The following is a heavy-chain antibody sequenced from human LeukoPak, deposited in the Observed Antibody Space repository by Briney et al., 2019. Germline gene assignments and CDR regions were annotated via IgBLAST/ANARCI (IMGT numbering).Heavy chain of an antibody. J-gene: IGHJ4*02. CDR1: GGSLSSYY. Sequence: SETLSLTCTVSGGSLSSYYWSWIRQPPGKGLEWIGYIYYSGSTYYNPSLKSRVTISVDTSKNQFSLKLSSVTAADTAVYYCARAPGYYDSSGYYVDYWGQGTLVTVSS. CDR3: ARAPGYYDSSGYYVDY. CDR2: IYYSGST. D-gene: IGHD3-22*01. V-gene: IGHV4-59*08.